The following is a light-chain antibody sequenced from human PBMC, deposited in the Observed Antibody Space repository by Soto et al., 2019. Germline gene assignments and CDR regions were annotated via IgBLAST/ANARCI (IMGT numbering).Light chain of an antibody. CDR3: QQRSIWPWT. V-gene: IGKV3-11*01. CDR1: QSVSNY. Sequence: EIVLTQSPAILSLSPGERATLSCWASQSVSNYFVWYQQKPGQAPRLLIYDASKRATGIPARFSGSGSGTDFTLTISSLEPEDFAVYYCQQRSIWPWTFGQGTKV. CDR2: DAS. J-gene: IGKJ1*01.